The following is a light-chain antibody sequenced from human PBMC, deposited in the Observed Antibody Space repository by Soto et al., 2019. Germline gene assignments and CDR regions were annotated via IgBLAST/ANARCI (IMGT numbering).Light chain of an antibody. CDR2: AAS. CDR3: HQNYNLPPWM. J-gene: IGKJ1*01. Sequence: DIQMTQSPPSLSASVGDTITITCRASQSISTYLDWYQVTPGKAPKVLIYAASTRQDGVPSRFSGSGSGTDFTLTINSLQPEDFATYYCHQNYNLPPWMFGQGTKVEIK. V-gene: IGKV1-39*01. CDR1: QSISTY.